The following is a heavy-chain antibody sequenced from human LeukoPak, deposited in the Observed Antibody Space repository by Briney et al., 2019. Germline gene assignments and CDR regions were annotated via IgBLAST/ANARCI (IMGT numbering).Heavy chain of an antibody. CDR1: GYTFTSYY. CDR2: INPSGGST. V-gene: IGHV1-46*01. CDR3: ARTAARRFDY. J-gene: IGHJ4*02. D-gene: IGHD6-6*01. Sequence: ASVTVSCKPSGYTFTSYYIHWVRQAPGQGLEWMGIINPSGGSTTYAQKFQGRVTMTRDTSTSTVYMELSSLRSDDTAVYYCARTAARRFDYWGQGTLVTVSS.